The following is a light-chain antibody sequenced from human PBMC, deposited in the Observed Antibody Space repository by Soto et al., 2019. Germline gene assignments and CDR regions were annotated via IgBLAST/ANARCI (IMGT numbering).Light chain of an antibody. CDR2: DAS. CDR1: QSVSSY. CDR3: QKYGSSPWK. Sequence: EIVLTQSPATLSLSPGEIATLSCSASQSVSSYLAWYQQKPGQAPRLLIYDASSRATGIPDRFSGSGSGTDFTLTISRLEPEDFAVYYCQKYGSSPWKFGQGTKVDIK. J-gene: IGKJ1*01. V-gene: IGKV3-20*01.